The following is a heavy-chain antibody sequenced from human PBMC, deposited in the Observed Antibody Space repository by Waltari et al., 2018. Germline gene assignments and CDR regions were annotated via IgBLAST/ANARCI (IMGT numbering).Heavy chain of an antibody. CDR1: GFTFSSYA. CDR2: IYSGGST. Sequence: EVQLLESGGGLVQPGGSLRLSCAASGFTFSSYAMSWVRQAPGKGLEWVSVIYSGGSTYYADSVKGRFTISRDNSKNTLYLQMNSLRAEDTAVYYCAKILSGDPSEYWGQGTLVTVSS. J-gene: IGHJ4*02. V-gene: IGHV3-23*03. CDR3: AKILSGDPSEY. D-gene: IGHD3-9*01.